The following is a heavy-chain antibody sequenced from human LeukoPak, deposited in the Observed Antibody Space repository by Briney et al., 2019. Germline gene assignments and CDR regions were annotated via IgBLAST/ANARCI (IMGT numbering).Heavy chain of an antibody. CDR1: GFTFSSYA. J-gene: IGHJ4*02. CDR2: ISYDGSHK. CDR3: ARGSYGSGTEQYYFDN. D-gene: IGHD3-10*01. V-gene: IGHV3-30*04. Sequence: GRSLRLSCAASGFTFSSYALHWVRQAPGKGLEWVAVISYDGSHKYYADSVKGRFTISRDNSKNTLCLQMNSLRPEDTALYYCARGSYGSGTEQYYFDNWGQGTLVTVSS.